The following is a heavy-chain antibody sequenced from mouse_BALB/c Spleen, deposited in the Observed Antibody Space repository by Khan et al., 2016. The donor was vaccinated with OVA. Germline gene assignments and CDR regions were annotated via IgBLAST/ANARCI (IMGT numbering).Heavy chain of an antibody. CDR2: INPTSGYT. Sequence: VQLQESGAELAKPGASVKMSCTASGYTFTSYWMHWIKQRPGQGLEWIGYINPTSGYTDYNQMFKDKATLTADKSSSTAYMQLSSLTSDDSAVYYCARDRIDYWGQGTALTVSS. CDR1: GYTFTSYW. J-gene: IGHJ2*01. CDR3: ARDRIDY. V-gene: IGHV1-7*01.